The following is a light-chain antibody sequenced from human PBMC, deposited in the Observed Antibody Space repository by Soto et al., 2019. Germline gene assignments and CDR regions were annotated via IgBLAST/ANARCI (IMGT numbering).Light chain of an antibody. CDR1: SSDVGSYNL. J-gene: IGLJ3*02. CDR2: DVS. Sequence: QPALTQPRSVSGSPGQSVTISCTGTSSDVGSYNLVSWYQQHPGKAPKLMIYDVSDRPSGVPDRFSGSKSGDTASLTISGLQAEDEADYYCCSYAGSYTWVFGGGTKLTVL. V-gene: IGLV2-11*01. CDR3: CSYAGSYTWV.